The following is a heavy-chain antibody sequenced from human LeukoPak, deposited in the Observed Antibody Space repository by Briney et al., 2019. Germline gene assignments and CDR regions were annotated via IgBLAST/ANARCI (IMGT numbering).Heavy chain of an antibody. CDR3: ARLDIVVVVADMDV. J-gene: IGHJ6*03. CDR1: GYTFTGYY. V-gene: IGHV1-2*06. D-gene: IGHD2-15*01. CDR2: INPNSGGT. Sequence: ASVKVSCKASGYTFTGYYMHWVRQAPGQGLEWMGRINPNSGGTNYVQKFQGRVTMTRDTSISTAYIELSRLRSDDTAVYYCARLDIVVVVADMDVWGKGTTVTVSS.